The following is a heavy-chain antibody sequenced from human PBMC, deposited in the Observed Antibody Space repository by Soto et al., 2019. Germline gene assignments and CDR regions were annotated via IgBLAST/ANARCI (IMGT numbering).Heavy chain of an antibody. CDR2: IIPIFGTA. CDR3: ASRYDILTVYGGNYYYGMDV. J-gene: IGHJ6*02. CDR1: GGTFSSYA. Sequence: QVQLVQSGAEVKKPGSSVKVSCKASGGTFSSYAISWVRQAPGQGLEWMGGIIPIFGTANYAQKFQGRVTITADESTSTAYMELSSLRSEDTAVYYCASRYDILTVYGGNYYYGMDVWGQGTTVTVSS. V-gene: IGHV1-69*01. D-gene: IGHD3-9*01.